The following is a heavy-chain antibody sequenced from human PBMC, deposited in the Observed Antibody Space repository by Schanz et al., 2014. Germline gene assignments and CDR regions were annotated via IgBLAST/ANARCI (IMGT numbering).Heavy chain of an antibody. CDR2: ISYDGSDK. CDR1: GFNFANHA. CDR3: VPMSRAAH. J-gene: IGHJ4*02. Sequence: QVQLVESGGGVVQPERSLRLSCAASGFNFANHAIHWVRQGQGNGLQWVAVISYDGSDKFHADSVKGRFTISRDNAKNSLYLQMNSLRAEDTAVYYCVPMSRAAHWGQGTLVTVSS. V-gene: IGHV3-33*05. D-gene: IGHD6-6*01.